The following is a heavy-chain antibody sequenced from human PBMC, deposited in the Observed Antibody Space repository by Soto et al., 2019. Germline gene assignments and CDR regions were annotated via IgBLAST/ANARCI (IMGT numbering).Heavy chain of an antibody. CDR2: VNPNNGDT. J-gene: IGHJ4*02. CDR1: GYTFSTYD. V-gene: IGHV1-8*01. CDR3: AKVSRKGSAIDFDY. Sequence: QVQLVQSGAELKKPGASVKVSCKASGYTFSTYDMNWVRQATGQGPEWIGWVNPNNGDTGYAHKFQGRVTLTTDISTTTAYMELTSLRSEDTAISYCAKVSRKGSAIDFDYWGQGTLITVSS. D-gene: IGHD3-10*01.